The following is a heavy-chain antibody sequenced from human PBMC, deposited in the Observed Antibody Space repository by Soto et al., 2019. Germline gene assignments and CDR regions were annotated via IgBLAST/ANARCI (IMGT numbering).Heavy chain of an antibody. CDR1: GFTFSSYG. Sequence: GGSLRLSCAASGFTFSSYGMHWVRQAPGKGLGWVAVISYDGSNKYYADSVKGRFNISRDNSKNTLYLQMNSLRAEETAVYYCAKDPKVGAKGYYMDVWGKGTTVTVSS. CDR2: ISYDGSNK. CDR3: AKDPKVGAKGYYMDV. D-gene: IGHD1-26*01. V-gene: IGHV3-30*18. J-gene: IGHJ6*03.